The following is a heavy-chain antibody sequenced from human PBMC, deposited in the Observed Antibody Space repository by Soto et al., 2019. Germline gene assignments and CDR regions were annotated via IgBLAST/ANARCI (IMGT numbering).Heavy chain of an antibody. CDR1: GFTFSSYW. CDR3: ARAVNFGYYYMDV. CDR2: INSDGSST. V-gene: IGHV3-74*01. D-gene: IGHD1-20*01. J-gene: IGHJ6*03. Sequence: GGSLRLSCAASGFTFSSYWMHWVRQAPGKGLVWVSRINSDGSSTSYADSVKGRFTISRDNAKNTLYLQMNSLRAEDTAVYYCARAVNFGYYYMDVWDKGTTVTVS.